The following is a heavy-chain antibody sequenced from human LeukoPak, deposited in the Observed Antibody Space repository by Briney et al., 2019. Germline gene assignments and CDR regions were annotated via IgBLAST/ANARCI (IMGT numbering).Heavy chain of an antibody. Sequence: PGRSLSLSCAASGFTFSSYAMHWVRQAPGKGLEWVAVISYDGSNKYYADSVKGRFTISRDNSKNTLYLQMNSLRAEDTAVYYCARDAEWELPADYWGQGNLVTVSS. CDR3: ARDAEWELPADY. D-gene: IGHD1-26*01. J-gene: IGHJ4*02. CDR2: ISYDGSNK. CDR1: GFTFSSYA. V-gene: IGHV3-30-3*01.